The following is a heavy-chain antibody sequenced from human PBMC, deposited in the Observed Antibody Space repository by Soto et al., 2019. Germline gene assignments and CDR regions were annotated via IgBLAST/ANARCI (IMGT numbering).Heavy chain of an antibody. J-gene: IGHJ5*02. V-gene: IGHV3-73*01. Sequence: EVQLVESGGGLVQPGGSLKLSCAASGFTFSGSAMHWVRQASGKGLEWVGRVRSKANSHATAYAATAYAASVNGRCTISRDDSTNMAYLQMNSLKSEDTAVYYCTRGIAAAVNWFDPWGQGTLVTVAS. CDR2: VRSKANSHATAYAAT. CDR3: TRGIAAAVNWFDP. D-gene: IGHD6-13*01. CDR1: GFTFSGSA.